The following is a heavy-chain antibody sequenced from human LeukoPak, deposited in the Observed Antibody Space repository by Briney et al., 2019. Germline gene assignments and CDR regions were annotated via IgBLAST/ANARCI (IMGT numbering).Heavy chain of an antibody. V-gene: IGHV4-61*02. CDR2: IYTSGST. Sequence: SETLSLTCTVSGGSISSGSYYWSWIRQPAGKGLEWIGRIYTSGSTNYNPSLKSRVTISVDKSKNQFSLKLSSVTAADTAVYYCAVGVDLRHRGYYYYYMDVWGKGTTVTVSS. D-gene: IGHD3-3*01. J-gene: IGHJ6*03. CDR1: GGSISSGSYY. CDR3: AVGVDLRHRGYYYYYMDV.